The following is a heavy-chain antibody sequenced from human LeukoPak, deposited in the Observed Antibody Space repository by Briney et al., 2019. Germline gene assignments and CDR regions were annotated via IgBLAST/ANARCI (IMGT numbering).Heavy chain of an antibody. CDR1: GGSINSYY. CDR3: ARVLQNYYHLDV. V-gene: IGHV4-4*07. D-gene: IGHD2/OR15-2a*01. Sequence: PSETLSLTCTVSGGSINSYYWSWIRQPAGKGLEWIGRIYSSGSTNYNPSLKSRVTMSVDTSKNQFSLKLRSVTAADTAVYYCARVLQNYYHLDVWGTGTTVTVS. J-gene: IGHJ6*03. CDR2: IYSSGST.